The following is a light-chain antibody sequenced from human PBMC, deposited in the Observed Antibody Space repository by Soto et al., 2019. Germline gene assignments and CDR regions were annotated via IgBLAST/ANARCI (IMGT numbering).Light chain of an antibody. J-gene: IGLJ2*01. Sequence: QSALTQPASVSESPGQSITISCTGTSSDVGAFNSVCWYQQHPGKVPKLLIYEVSNRPSGVSNRFSGSKSGNTASLTISGLQAEDEADYYCSSYVTGNTVIFGGGTQLTVL. CDR3: SSYVTGNTVI. V-gene: IGLV2-14*01. CDR1: SSDVGAFNS. CDR2: EVS.